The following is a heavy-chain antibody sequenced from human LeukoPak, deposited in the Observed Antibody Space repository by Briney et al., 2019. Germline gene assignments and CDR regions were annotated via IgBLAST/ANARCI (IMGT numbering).Heavy chain of an antibody. Sequence: PGGSLRLSCTASGFTFGDYAMSWFRQAPGKGLEWVGFIRSKAYGGTTEYAASVKGRFTISRDDSKSIAYLQMNSLKTEDTAVYYCTRDPTPYYYDSSGYGGYWGQGTLVTVSS. CDR1: GFTFGDYA. V-gene: IGHV3-49*03. CDR3: TRDPTPYYYDSSGYGGY. CDR2: IRSKAYGGTT. J-gene: IGHJ4*02. D-gene: IGHD3-22*01.